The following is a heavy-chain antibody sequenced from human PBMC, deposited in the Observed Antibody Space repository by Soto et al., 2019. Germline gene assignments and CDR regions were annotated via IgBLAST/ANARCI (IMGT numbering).Heavy chain of an antibody. V-gene: IGHV4-59*01. CDR2: IYYSGNT. Sequence: PSETLSLTCTVSGGSISNYYWSWVRQPPGKGLEWIGYIYYSGNTNYNPSLKSRVTISVDTSKNQFSLKLNSVTAADMAVFYCARSESRSSWFSYWFDPWGQGTLVTVSS. CDR3: ARSESRSSWFSYWFDP. D-gene: IGHD2-2*01. J-gene: IGHJ5*02. CDR1: GGSISNYY.